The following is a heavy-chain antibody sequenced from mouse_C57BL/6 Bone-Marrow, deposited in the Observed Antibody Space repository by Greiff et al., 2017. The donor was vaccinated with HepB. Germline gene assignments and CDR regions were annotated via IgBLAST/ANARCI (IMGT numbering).Heavy chain of an antibody. V-gene: IGHV1-26*01. J-gene: IGHJ1*03. Sequence: EVQLQQSGPELVKPGASVKISCKASGYTFTDYYMNWVKQSHGKSLEWIGDINPNNGGTSYNQKFKGKATLTVDKSSSTAYMELRSLTSEDSAVYYCARNLITTVVAKNWYFDVWGTGTTVTVSS. CDR1: GYTFTDYY. CDR2: INPNNGGT. D-gene: IGHD1-1*01. CDR3: ARNLITTVVAKNWYFDV.